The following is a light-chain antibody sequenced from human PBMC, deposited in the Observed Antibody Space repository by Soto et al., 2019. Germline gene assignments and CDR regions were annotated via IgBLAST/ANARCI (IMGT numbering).Light chain of an antibody. V-gene: IGKV3-15*01. Sequence: EIVMTQSPATLSVSPGEKATLSCRASQSVSSNLAWYQQKPGQAPRLLIYGASTRATGIPARFSGSGSGTEFTLTISSLQSEDFAVYYCQHYNNWPSLTFGGGTKVDNK. CDR3: QHYNNWPSLT. CDR1: QSVSSN. J-gene: IGKJ4*01. CDR2: GAS.